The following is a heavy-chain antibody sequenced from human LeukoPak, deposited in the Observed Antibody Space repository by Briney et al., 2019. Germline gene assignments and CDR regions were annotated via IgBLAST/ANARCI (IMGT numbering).Heavy chain of an antibody. CDR3: AKLAKYFYGSETYYFFEH. CDR1: GFTFSSYG. D-gene: IGHD3-10*01. J-gene: IGHJ4*02. V-gene: IGHV3-23*01. Sequence: GGTLRLSCAASGFTFSSYGMTWVRQAPGKGLEWVSGISGSGGSTYYADSVKGRFTISRDNAKNSLYLQMNSLRVEDTAVYYCAKLAKYFYGSETYYFFEHWGQGTPVTASS. CDR2: ISGSGGST.